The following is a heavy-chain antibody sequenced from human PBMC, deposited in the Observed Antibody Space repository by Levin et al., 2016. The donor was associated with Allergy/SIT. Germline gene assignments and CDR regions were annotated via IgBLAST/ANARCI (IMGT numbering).Heavy chain of an antibody. V-gene: IGHV1-2*02. CDR1: GYTFTGYY. Sequence: ASVKVSCKASGYTFTGYYMHWVRQAPGQGLEWMGWINPNSGGTNYAQKFQGRVTMTRDTSISTAYMELSRLRSDDTAVYYCARDKAYYDSSGYYYVDAFDIWGQGTMVTVSS. CDR2: INPNSGGT. J-gene: IGHJ3*02. CDR3: ARDKAYYDSSGYYYVDAFDI. D-gene: IGHD3-22*01.